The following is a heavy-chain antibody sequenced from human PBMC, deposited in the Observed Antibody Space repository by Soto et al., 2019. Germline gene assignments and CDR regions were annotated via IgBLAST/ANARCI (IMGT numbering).Heavy chain of an antibody. CDR2: ISSGSTTI. CDR1: GFTLSTYS. CDR3: ATKEYGSGTYYMAY. D-gene: IGHD3-10*01. Sequence: GGSLRLSCAASGFTLSTYSMNWVRQAPGKGLEWVSYISSGSTTIYYADSVRGRFTISRDNSKNSLYLQMNSLRAEDTAVYYCATKEYGSGTYYMAYWGQGTLVTVSS. J-gene: IGHJ4*02. V-gene: IGHV3-48*01.